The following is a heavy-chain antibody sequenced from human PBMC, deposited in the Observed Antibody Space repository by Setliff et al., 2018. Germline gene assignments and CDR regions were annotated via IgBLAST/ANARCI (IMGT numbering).Heavy chain of an antibody. CDR1: GFTFSGHE. Sequence: PGGSLRLSCAASGFTFSGHEMNWVRKAPGKGLEWVSYISSTGDTYTADSVRGRFIISRDNSKNMVYLQMNSLRSEDTALYFCARSGDPKSAFERYLFDWGQGTLVTVSS. D-gene: IGHD1-1*01. CDR3: ARSGDPKSAFERYLFD. V-gene: IGHV3-48*03. J-gene: IGHJ4*02. CDR2: ISSTGDT.